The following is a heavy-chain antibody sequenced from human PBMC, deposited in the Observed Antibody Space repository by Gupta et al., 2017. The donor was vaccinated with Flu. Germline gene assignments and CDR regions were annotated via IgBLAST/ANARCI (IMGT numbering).Heavy chain of an antibody. D-gene: IGHD2-21*02. J-gene: IGHJ4*02. CDR2: ISGSGDEK. CDR3: ARVGAHDCRQYSDY. CDR1: YA. V-gene: IGHV3-23*01. Sequence: YAMRWVRQGPWKGQQLGSGISGSGDEKFHADSVKGRFTISRDNSKRTLYLQMNSLRPEDTAVYYCARVGAHDCRQYSDYWGQGTLVTVSS.